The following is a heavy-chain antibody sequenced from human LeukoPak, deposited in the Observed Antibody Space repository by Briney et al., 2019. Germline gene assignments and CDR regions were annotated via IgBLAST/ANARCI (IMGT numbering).Heavy chain of an antibody. J-gene: IGHJ6*02. Sequence: SETLSLTCTVSGGSISSYYWSWIRQPAGKGLEWIGRIYTSGSTNYNPPLKSRVTMSVDTSKNQFSLKLSSVTAADTAVYYCARGDYYDSSGYYSHYYYGMDVWGQGTTVTVSS. CDR2: IYTSGST. CDR1: GGSISSYY. CDR3: ARGDYYDSSGYYSHYYYGMDV. V-gene: IGHV4-4*07. D-gene: IGHD3-22*01.